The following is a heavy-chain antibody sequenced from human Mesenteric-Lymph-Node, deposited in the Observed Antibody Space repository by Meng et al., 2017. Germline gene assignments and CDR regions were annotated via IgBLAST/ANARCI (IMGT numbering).Heavy chain of an antibody. Sequence: SVKVSCKASGGTFSSYAISWVRQAPGQGLEWMGGIIPIFGTANYAQKFQGRVTITADESTSTAYMELSSLRSEDTAVYYCARGGFGELPYYYYYYGMDVWGQGTTVTVSS. CDR2: IIPIFGTA. CDR3: ARGGFGELPYYYYYYGMDV. D-gene: IGHD3-10*01. CDR1: GGTFSSYA. V-gene: IGHV1-69*13. J-gene: IGHJ6*02.